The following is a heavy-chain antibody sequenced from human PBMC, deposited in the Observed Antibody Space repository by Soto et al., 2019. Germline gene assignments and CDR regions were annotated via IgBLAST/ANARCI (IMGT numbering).Heavy chain of an antibody. Sequence: QVQLEQSGAEVKMPGSSVTVSCKAYGATFTKYAFNWVRQAPGQGLEWMGGIIPLFGSTNYAERFQGRLTVTTNESTSTVFMELSSLTSGDTAIYYCARDETVIRGVIKRGGGLDLWGQGTTVIVSS. D-gene: IGHD3-10*01. V-gene: IGHV1-69*19. J-gene: IGHJ6*02. CDR1: GATFTKYA. CDR3: ARDETVIRGVIKRGGGLDL. CDR2: IIPLFGST.